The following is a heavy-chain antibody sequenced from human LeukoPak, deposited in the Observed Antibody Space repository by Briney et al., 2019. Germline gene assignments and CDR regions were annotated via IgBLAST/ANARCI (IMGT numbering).Heavy chain of an antibody. CDR3: ARRSSVGLADY. D-gene: IGHD6-25*01. Sequence: PSETLSLTCTVSGGSISSYYWSWIRQPPGKGLELIGYIYSSGSTNYNPSLRSRVSLAVDTSKSRFSLKLSSVTAADTAVYYCARRSSVGLADYWGRGTLVTVSS. CDR2: IYSSGST. J-gene: IGHJ4*02. V-gene: IGHV4-59*08. CDR1: GGSISSYY.